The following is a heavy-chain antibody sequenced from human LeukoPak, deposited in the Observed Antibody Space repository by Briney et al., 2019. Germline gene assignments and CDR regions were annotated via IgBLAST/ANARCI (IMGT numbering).Heavy chain of an antibody. J-gene: IGHJ4*02. CDR2: ISYDGSHK. D-gene: IGHD3-3*01. V-gene: IGHV3-30*04. CDR1: GFIFSRYA. CDR3: ARDERLLSFLK. Sequence: GGSLRLSCAASGFIFSRYAMHWVRQAPGKGLEWVAIISYDGSHKYYADSVKGRFTISRDNSKNTLYLQMNSLRAEDTAIYYCARDERLLSFLKWGQGTLVTVSS.